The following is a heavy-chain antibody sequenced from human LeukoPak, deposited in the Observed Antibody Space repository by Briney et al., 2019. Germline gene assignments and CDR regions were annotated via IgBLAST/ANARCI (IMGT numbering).Heavy chain of an antibody. V-gene: IGHV3-74*01. CDR2: INSDGGSI. D-gene: IGHD3-10*01. Sequence: PGGSLRLSCAASGFTFSSYWMHWVRQAPGKGVVWVSRINSDGGSISYADSVKGRFTISRDNAKNTLYLQMNSLRAEDTAVYYCTRGRGVSFDYWGQGTLVTVSS. J-gene: IGHJ4*02. CDR3: TRGRGVSFDY. CDR1: GFTFSSYW.